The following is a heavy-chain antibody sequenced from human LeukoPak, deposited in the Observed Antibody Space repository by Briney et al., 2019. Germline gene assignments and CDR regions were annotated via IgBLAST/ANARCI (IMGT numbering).Heavy chain of an antibody. J-gene: IGHJ4*02. D-gene: IGHD5-18*01. Sequence: GASVKVSCKASGYTFTGYHMHWVRQAPGQGLEWMGRINPNSGGTNYAQKFQGRVTMTRDTSISTAYMELSRLRSDDTAVYYCAREYDSYYFDYWGQGTLVTVSS. CDR2: INPNSGGT. CDR1: GYTFTGYH. CDR3: AREYDSYYFDY. V-gene: IGHV1-2*06.